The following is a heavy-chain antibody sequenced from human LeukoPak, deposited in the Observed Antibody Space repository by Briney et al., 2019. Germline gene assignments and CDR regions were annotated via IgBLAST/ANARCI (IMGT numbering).Heavy chain of an antibody. CDR3: ARAQVYSWYFDL. D-gene: IGHD4-11*01. CDR2: IYYSGST. Sequence: SETLSPTCTVSGGSISSYYWSWIRKPPGKGLEWIGYIYYSGSTNYNPSLKSRVTISVDTSKNQFSLKLSSVTAADTAVYYCARAQVYSWYFDLWGRGTLVTVSS. CDR1: GGSISSYY. V-gene: IGHV4-59*01. J-gene: IGHJ2*01.